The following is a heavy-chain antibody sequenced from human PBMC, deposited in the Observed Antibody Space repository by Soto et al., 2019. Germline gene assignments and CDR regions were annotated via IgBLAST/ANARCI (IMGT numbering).Heavy chain of an antibody. V-gene: IGHV3-23*01. Sequence: HPGGSLRLSCAASGFKFSNYAMSWVRQAPGKGLEWVSLISATGGGTYYADSVKGRFTISRDNSHNTLYLQVHSLTAEDTAVYYCAKDRRPGGNSAFYLDFWGQGAQVTVSS. CDR2: ISATGGGT. CDR1: GFKFSNYA. J-gene: IGHJ4*02. CDR3: AKDRRPGGNSAFYLDF. D-gene: IGHD1-1*01.